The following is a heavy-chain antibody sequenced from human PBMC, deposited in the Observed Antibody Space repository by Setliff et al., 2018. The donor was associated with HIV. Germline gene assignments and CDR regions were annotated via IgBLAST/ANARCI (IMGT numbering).Heavy chain of an antibody. CDR2: INPSGSIT. CDR3: ARGSTSSWSYHYMDV. D-gene: IGHD6-6*01. J-gene: IGHJ6*03. Sequence: GASVKVSCKTSGYTFNAFYIYWVRQAPGQGLEWMGMINPSGSITNYAQKFQGRVTITRDTSASTAYMELSSLRSEDTAVYFCARGSTSSWSYHYMDVWGKGTTVTVTS. CDR1: GYTFNAFY. V-gene: IGHV1-46*02.